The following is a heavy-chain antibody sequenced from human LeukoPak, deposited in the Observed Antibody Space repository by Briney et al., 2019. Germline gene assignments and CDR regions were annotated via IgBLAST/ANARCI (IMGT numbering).Heavy chain of an antibody. J-gene: IGHJ4*02. Sequence: GASVKVSCKASGYTFTGYYMHWVRQAPGQGLEWMGWINPDSGGTNYAQKFQGRVTMTRDTSISTAYMELSRLRSDDTAVYYCARSGAGWFGELLGDYWGQGTLVTVSS. V-gene: IGHV1-2*02. CDR1: GYTFTGYY. CDR3: ARSGAGWFGELLGDY. D-gene: IGHD3-10*01. CDR2: INPDSGGT.